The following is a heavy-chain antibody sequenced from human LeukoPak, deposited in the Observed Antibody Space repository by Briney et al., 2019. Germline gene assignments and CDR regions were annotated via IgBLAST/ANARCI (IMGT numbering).Heavy chain of an antibody. V-gene: IGHV3-66*01. J-gene: IGHJ6*02. D-gene: IGHD3-22*01. CDR1: GFTVSSNY. Sequence: GGSLRLSCAASGFTVSSNYMSWVRQAPGKGLEWVSVIYSGGSTYYADSVKGRFTISRDNSKNTLYLQMNSLGAEDTAVYYCAREEYYDSSGKNYYYYGMDVWGQGTTVTVSS. CDR3: AREEYYDSSGKNYYYYGMDV. CDR2: IYSGGST.